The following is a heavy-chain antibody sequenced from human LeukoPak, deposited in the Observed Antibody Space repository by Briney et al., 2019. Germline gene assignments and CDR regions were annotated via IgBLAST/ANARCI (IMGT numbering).Heavy chain of an antibody. CDR2: INPNSGGT. Sequence: ASVKVSCKASGDTFTSYYIHWVRQAPGQGLEWMGWINPNSGGTNYAQKFQGRVTMTRDTSISTAYMELSRLRSDDTAVYYCARDPSITMVRGDDYWGQGTLVTVSS. CDR3: ARDPSITMVRGDDY. V-gene: IGHV1-2*02. D-gene: IGHD3-10*01. CDR1: GDTFTSYY. J-gene: IGHJ4*02.